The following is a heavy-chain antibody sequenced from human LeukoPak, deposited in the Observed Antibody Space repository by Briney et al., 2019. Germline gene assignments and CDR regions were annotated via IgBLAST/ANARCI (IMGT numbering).Heavy chain of an antibody. Sequence: PSETLSLTCTVSGGSISSYYWSWIRQPPGKGLEWIGYIYYSGSTNYDPSLKSRVTISVDTSKNQFSLKLSSVTAADTAVYYCAREQRSYYRALDYWGQGTLVTVSS. D-gene: IGHD3-10*01. CDR2: IYYSGST. V-gene: IGHV4-59*01. J-gene: IGHJ4*02. CDR1: GGSISSYY. CDR3: AREQRSYYRALDY.